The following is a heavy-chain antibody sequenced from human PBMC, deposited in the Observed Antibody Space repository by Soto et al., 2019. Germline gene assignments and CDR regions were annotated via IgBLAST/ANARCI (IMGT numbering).Heavy chain of an antibody. V-gene: IGHV4-59*01. J-gene: IGHJ5*02. Sequence: QVQLQESGPGLVKPSETLSLTCTVSGDSISSYYWSWIRQPPGRGLEWFGYIYYSGSTNYNPSLKSRVTISVDTSKNQFSLKLSSVTAADTAVYYCAREGDYDFWSGSGRFDPWGQGTLVTVSS. CDR1: GDSISSYY. CDR2: IYYSGST. D-gene: IGHD3-3*01. CDR3: AREGDYDFWSGSGRFDP.